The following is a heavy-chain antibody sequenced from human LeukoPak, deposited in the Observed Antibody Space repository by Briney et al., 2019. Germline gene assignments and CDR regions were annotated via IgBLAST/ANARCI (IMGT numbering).Heavy chain of an antibody. Sequence: GGSLRLSCAASGFTFSSHEMNWVRQAPGKGLEWLSYISSSGSIIYYGDSVKGRVTISRDNAKNSLYLQMNSLRAEDTAVYYCARVGKREDIVLMVYPMGDFDYWGQGTLVTVSS. CDR2: ISSSGSII. J-gene: IGHJ4*02. V-gene: IGHV3-48*03. D-gene: IGHD2-8*01. CDR1: GFTFSSHE. CDR3: ARVGKREDIVLMVYPMGDFDY.